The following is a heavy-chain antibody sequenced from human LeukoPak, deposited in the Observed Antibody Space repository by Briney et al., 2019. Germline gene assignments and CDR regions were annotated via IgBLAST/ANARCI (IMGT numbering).Heavy chain of an antibody. CDR1: GYSFTSYW. V-gene: IGHV5-10-1*01. Sequence: PGESLRISCKGSGYSFTSYWISWVRQMPGKGLEWMGTIDPSDSYTNYSPSFQGHVTISADKSISTAYLQWSSLKASDTAMYYCARRDYYYYAMDVWGQGTTVTVSS. J-gene: IGHJ6*02. CDR2: IDPSDSYT. CDR3: ARRDYYYYAMDV.